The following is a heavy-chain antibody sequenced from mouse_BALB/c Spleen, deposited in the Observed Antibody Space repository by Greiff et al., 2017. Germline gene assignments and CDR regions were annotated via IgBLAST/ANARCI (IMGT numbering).Heavy chain of an antibody. D-gene: IGHD2-10*02. J-gene: IGHJ3*01. V-gene: IGHV5-6-4*01. CDR3: TREGYGNYEAWFAY. Sequence: EVKVVESGGGLVKPGGSLKLSCAASGFTFSSYTMSWVRQTPEKRLEWVATISSGGSYTYYPDSVKGRFTISRDNAKNTLYLQMSSLKSEDTAMYYCTREGYGNYEAWFAYWGQGTLVTVSA. CDR2: ISSGGSYT. CDR1: GFTFSSYT.